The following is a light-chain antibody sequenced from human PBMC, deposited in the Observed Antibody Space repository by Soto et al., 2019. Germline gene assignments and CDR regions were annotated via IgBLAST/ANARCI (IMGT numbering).Light chain of an antibody. V-gene: IGLV1-40*01. CDR2: AST. Sequence: QSVLTQPPSVSGAPGQRVTICCSGNSSNIWAGFDVHWYQELPGAAPKLLIYASTNRPSGAPGRFSGSKSDTSASLAITGLQINDEAAYYCQSSDTGLTGHVLFGGGTQRTVL. CDR1: SSNIWAGFD. J-gene: IGLJ2*01. CDR3: QSSDTGLTGHVL.